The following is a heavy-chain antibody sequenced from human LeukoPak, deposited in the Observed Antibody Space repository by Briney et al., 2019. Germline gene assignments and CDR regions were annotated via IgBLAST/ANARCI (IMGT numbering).Heavy chain of an antibody. Sequence: SKTLSLTCAAYGGSFSGYYWSWIRQPPGKGLEWIGEINHSGSTNYNPSLKSRVTISVDTSKNQFSLKLSSVTAADTAVYYCARHYEGWPFDYWGQGTLVTVSS. CDR3: ARHYEGWPFDY. CDR2: INHSGST. J-gene: IGHJ4*02. CDR1: GGSFSGYY. V-gene: IGHV4-34*01. D-gene: IGHD3-16*01.